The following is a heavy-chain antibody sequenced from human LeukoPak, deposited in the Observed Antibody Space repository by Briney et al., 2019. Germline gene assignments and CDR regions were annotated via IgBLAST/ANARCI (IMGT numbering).Heavy chain of an antibody. J-gene: IGHJ4*02. V-gene: IGHV3-49*04. CDR2: IRSNAYGETT. CDR1: GFTFGDYA. Sequence: PGGSLRLSCTASGFTFGDYAMSWVRQAPGKGLEWVGFIRSNAYGETTENAASVKGRFSISRDDSKSIAYLQMNSLKTEDTAVYYCTRAKEWWLLSDYWGQGTLVTVSS. CDR3: TRAKEWWLLSDY. D-gene: IGHD3-3*01.